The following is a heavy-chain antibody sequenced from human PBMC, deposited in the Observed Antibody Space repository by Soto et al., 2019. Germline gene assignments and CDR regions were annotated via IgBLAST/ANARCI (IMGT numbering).Heavy chain of an antibody. CDR1: GFTFSSYA. J-gene: IGHJ4*02. D-gene: IGHD7-27*01. CDR2: ISGSGGST. CDR3: AKGETGDFYWGSNY. V-gene: IGHV3-23*01. Sequence: EVQLLESGGGLVQPGGSLRLSCAASGFTFSSYAMSWVRQAPGKGLEGVSAISGSGGSTYYADSVKGRFTISRDNSKNTLYLQMNSLRAEDTAVYYCAKGETGDFYWGSNYWGQGTLVTVSS.